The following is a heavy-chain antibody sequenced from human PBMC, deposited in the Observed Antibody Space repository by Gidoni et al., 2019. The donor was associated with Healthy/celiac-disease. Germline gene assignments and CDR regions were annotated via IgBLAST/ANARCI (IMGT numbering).Heavy chain of an antibody. D-gene: IGHD2-2*01. Sequence: EVQLVQSGAEVKKPGASLRISCTGSGYSFTSSWISWVRQVPGKGLEWMGRIDPSDSYTNYSPSFQGHVTISADKSISTAYLQWSSLKASDTAMYYCARHTAHVPAALSNGADYYYYYGMDVWGQGTTVTVSS. CDR3: ARHTAHVPAALSNGADYYYYYGMDV. CDR2: IDPSDSYT. J-gene: IGHJ6*02. CDR1: GYSFTSSW. V-gene: IGHV5-10-1*03.